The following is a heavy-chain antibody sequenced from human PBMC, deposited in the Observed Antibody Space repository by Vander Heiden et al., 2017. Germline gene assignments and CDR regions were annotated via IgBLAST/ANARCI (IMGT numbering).Heavy chain of an antibody. CDR3: ARQYQWLVRVDF. D-gene: IGHD6-19*01. Sequence: QLQLQESGPGLVKPSETLSLPCTVSGGSLSSSSHYWGWIRQPPGKGLEWIGSIYYSGNTYYNPSLKSRVTISVDTSKNQFSLKLTSVTAADTAVYYCARQYQWLVRVDFWGQGTLVTVSS. J-gene: IGHJ4*02. V-gene: IGHV4-39*01. CDR1: GGSLSSSSHY. CDR2: IYYSGNT.